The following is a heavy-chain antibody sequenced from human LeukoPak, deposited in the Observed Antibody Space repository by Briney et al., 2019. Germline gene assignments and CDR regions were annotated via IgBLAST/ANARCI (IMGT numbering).Heavy chain of an antibody. CDR1: GFTFAIYS. D-gene: IGHD3-16*01. J-gene: IGHJ4*02. CDR3: VKGAYDYLEVGYFEY. CDR2: VIGSVGST. Sequence: GGSLRLSCAASGFTFAIYSISWVRQTPGKGLEWGSFVIGSVGSTDYADSVKGRFTISRDNSKNTLYLQMNRLRVDDTAVYYCVKGAYDYLEVGYFEYWGQGTLVPVSS. V-gene: IGHV3-23*01.